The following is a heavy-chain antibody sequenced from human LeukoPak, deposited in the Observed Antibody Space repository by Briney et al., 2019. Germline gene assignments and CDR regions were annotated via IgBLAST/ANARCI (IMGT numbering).Heavy chain of an antibody. V-gene: IGHV1-69*13. CDR3: ARLTMVRGVSHYGD. D-gene: IGHD3-10*01. Sequence: SVKVSCKASGGTFSSYAISWVRQAPGQGLEWMGGIIPIFGTANYAQKFQGRVTITADESTSTAYMELSSLRSEDTAVYYCARLTMVRGVSHYGDRGQGTLVTVSS. J-gene: IGHJ4*02. CDR1: GGTFSSYA. CDR2: IIPIFGTA.